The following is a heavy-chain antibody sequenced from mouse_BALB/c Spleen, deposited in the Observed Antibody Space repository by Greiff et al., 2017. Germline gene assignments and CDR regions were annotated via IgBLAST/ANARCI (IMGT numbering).Heavy chain of an antibody. D-gene: IGHD1-1*01. J-gene: IGHJ4*01. V-gene: IGHV1S81*02. CDR3: TRSLYYGSQGAMDY. CDR2: INPSNGGT. CDR1: GYTFTSYY. Sequence: QVQLKQFGAELVKPGASVKISCKASGYTFTSYYMYWVKQRPGQGLEWIGEINPSNGGTNFNEKFKSKATLTVDKSSSTAYMQLSSLTSEDSAVYYCTRSLYYGSQGAMDYWGQGTSVTVSS.